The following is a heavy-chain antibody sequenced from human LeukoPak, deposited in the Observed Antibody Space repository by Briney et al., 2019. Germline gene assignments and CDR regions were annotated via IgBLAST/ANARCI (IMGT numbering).Heavy chain of an antibody. CDR2: INHSGST. CDR1: GGSFSGYY. V-gene: IGHV4-34*01. CDR3: ARAPKGTKNYFDY. Sequence: PSETPSLTCAVYGGSFSGYYWSWIRQPPGKGLEWIGEINHSGSTNYNPSLKSRVTISVDTSKNQFPLKLSSLTAADTAVYYCARAPKGTKNYFDYWGQGTLVTVSS. J-gene: IGHJ4*02. D-gene: IGHD3-10*01.